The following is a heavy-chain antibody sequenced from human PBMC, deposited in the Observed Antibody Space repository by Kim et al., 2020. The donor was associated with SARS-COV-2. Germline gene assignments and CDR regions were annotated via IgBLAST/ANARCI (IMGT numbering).Heavy chain of an antibody. Sequence: GGSLRLSCAASGFTFSSYSMNWVRQAPGKGLEWVSYISSSSSTIYYADSVKGRFTISRDNAKNSLYLQMNSLRDEDTAVYYCASYDQIRGVMSYFDYWGQGTLVTVSS. D-gene: IGHD3-10*01. V-gene: IGHV3-48*02. CDR2: ISSSSSTI. CDR1: GFTFSSYS. J-gene: IGHJ4*02. CDR3: ASYDQIRGVMSYFDY.